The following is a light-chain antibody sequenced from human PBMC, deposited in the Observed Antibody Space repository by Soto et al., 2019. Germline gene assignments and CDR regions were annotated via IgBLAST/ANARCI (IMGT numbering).Light chain of an antibody. CDR1: SSDVGAYNY. V-gene: IGLV2-8*01. CDR2: EVT. CDR3: SSYAGSNTWV. J-gene: IGLJ3*02. Sequence: QSALTQPPSASGSPGQSVTTSCTGTSSDVGAYNYVSWYRQYPGKAPKLLIFEVTSRPSGVPDRFSGSKSGNTASLTVSGLQAEDEAHYYCSSYAGSNTWVFGGGTKLTVL.